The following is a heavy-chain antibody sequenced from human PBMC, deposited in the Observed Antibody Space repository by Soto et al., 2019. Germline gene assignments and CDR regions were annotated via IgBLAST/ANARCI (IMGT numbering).Heavy chain of an antibody. Sequence: LSRTGRVSRVTMSYGAYSWNWIRQSPGKGLEWLGYISHHETTYYNPSSRSRLYSSIKRTRNQFFLSVSSMTAAYKAVDYCVSGGGYDCFDFWGQGIQVTVSS. CDR3: VSGGGYDCFDF. J-gene: IGHJ4*02. V-gene: IGHV4-30-2*06. CDR2: ISHHETT. CDR1: RVTMSYGAYS. D-gene: IGHD5-12*01.